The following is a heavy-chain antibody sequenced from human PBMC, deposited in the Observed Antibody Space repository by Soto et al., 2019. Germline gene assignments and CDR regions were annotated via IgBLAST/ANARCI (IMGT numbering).Heavy chain of an antibody. CDR2: ISGTGGST. V-gene: IGHV3-23*01. J-gene: IGHJ4*02. CDR3: AKNWDTTSSSSSH. Sequence: GGSLRLSCAASGFTFSTYAMSWVRQAPGKGLEWVSAISGTGGSTYYADSVKGRFTVSRDNSKNTLYLQMNSLRAEDTAVYYCAKNWDTTSSSSSHWGQGTLVTVSS. D-gene: IGHD6-6*01. CDR1: GFTFSTYA.